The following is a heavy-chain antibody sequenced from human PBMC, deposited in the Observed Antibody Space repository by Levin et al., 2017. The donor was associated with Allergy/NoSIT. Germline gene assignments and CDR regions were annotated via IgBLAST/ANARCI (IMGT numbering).Heavy chain of an antibody. D-gene: IGHD6-13*01. J-gene: IGHJ6*02. CDR3: HVQREQQLPPPRYYYYYYGMDV. CDR1: GFSLSTSGVG. CDR2: IYWNDDK. V-gene: IGHV2-5*01. Sequence: SGPTLVKPTQTLTLTCTFSGFSLSTSGVGVGWIRQPPGKALEWLALIYWNDDKRYSPSLKSRLTITKDTSKNQVVLTMTNMDPVDTATYYCHVQREQQLPPPRYYYYYYGMDVWGQGTTVTVSS.